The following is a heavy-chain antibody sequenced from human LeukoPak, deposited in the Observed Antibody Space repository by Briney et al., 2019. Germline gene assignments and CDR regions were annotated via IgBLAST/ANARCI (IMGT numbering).Heavy chain of an antibody. J-gene: IGHJ4*02. CDR1: GFTFYNYG. Sequence: GGSLRLSCAASGFTFYNYGVQWVRQAPGKGLEWVAFIRYDGSNTYYADSVKGRFTISRDNSKNTLDLQMNSLRAEDTAVYYCAKDMNYYGSGSWDYWGQGTLVTVSS. CDR2: IRYDGSNT. D-gene: IGHD3-10*01. CDR3: AKDMNYYGSGSWDY. V-gene: IGHV3-30*02.